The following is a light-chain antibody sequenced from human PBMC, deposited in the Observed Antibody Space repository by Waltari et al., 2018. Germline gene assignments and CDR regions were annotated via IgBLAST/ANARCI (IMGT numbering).Light chain of an antibody. CDR1: SGINVANYR. CDR2: YKSESDT. J-gene: IGLJ3*02. V-gene: IGLV5-45*02. Sequence: QAVLTQPSSLSASPGASASLTCTLRSGINVANYRIHWYQPKPGSPPQYLLRYKSESDTPQGSGVPRRFSGSKDASANSGILLISGLQSEDEADYYCMIWHSSTWVFGGGTKLTVL. CDR3: MIWHSSTWV.